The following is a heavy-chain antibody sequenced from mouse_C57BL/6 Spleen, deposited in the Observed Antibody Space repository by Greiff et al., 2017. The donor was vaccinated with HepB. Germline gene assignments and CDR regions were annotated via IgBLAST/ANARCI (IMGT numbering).Heavy chain of an antibody. CDR2: IHPNSGST. J-gene: IGHJ2*01. V-gene: IGHV1-64*01. CDR1: GYTFTSYW. D-gene: IGHD1-1*01. Sequence: QVQLQQSGAELVKPGASVKLSCKASGYTFTSYWMHWVKQRPGQGLEWIGMIHPNSGSTNYNEKFKSKATLTVDKSSSTAYMQLSSLTSEDSAVYYCARSVTTVVARGGFDYWGQGTTLTVSS. CDR3: ARSVTTVVARGGFDY.